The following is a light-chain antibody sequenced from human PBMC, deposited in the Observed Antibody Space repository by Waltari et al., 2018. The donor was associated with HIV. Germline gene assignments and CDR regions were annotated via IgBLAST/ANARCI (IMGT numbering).Light chain of an antibody. CDR2: EVS. CDR1: SRDVGSYNF. CDR3: CSYAGSSTWV. V-gene: IGLV2-23*02. J-gene: IGLJ3*02. Sequence: QSALTQPASVSGSPGQSITISCTGTSRDVGSYNFVSWYQQHPGKASKLMSYEVSKRPARDSHSFAGSSFGNPASLTISGLQAEDEADYYCCSYAGSSTWVFGGGTKLTVL.